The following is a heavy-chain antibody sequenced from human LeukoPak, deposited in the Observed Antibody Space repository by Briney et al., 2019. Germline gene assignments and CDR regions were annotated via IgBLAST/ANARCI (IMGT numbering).Heavy chain of an antibody. CDR2: IDPSDGIT. CDR3: ARDNSVEDTAWWFDP. CDR1: AYTFTSYY. D-gene: IGHD4-23*01. V-gene: IGHV1-46*01. Sequence: ASVKVSCKASAYTFTSYYIHWVRQAPGQGLEWMGIIDPSDGITTYAQRFQGRVAMTRDTSTSTVYMELRSLRSEDTAVYYCARDNSVEDTAWWFDPWGQGTLVTVSS. J-gene: IGHJ5*02.